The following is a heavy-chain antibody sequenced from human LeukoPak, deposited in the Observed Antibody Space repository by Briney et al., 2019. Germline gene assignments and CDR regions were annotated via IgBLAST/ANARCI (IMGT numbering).Heavy chain of an antibody. V-gene: IGHV3-53*01. CDR2: IYGDGST. D-gene: IGHD2-15*01. CDR1: GFTVNNNY. Sequence: GGSLGLSCAASGFTVNNNYMNWVRQAPGKGLEWVSGIYGDGSTYYADSVKGRFTISRDNAKNSLYLQMNSLRAEDTAVYYCARLKGDSQVDYWGQGTLVTVSS. CDR3: ARLKGDSQVDY. J-gene: IGHJ4*02.